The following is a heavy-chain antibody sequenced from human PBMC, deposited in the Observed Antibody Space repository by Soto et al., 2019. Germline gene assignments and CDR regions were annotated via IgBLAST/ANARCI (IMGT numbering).Heavy chain of an antibody. Sequence: QVQLVQSGAEVKKPGASVKVSCKASGYTFTSYAMHWVRQAPGQRLEWMGWINAGNGNTKYSQKFQGRVTITRDTTASTAYMELRSLRSEDTAVYYCARRPEIVYSYGLAVDYWGQGTLVTVSS. CDR1: GYTFTSYA. CDR2: INAGNGNT. V-gene: IGHV1-3*01. D-gene: IGHD5-18*01. J-gene: IGHJ4*02. CDR3: ARRPEIVYSYGLAVDY.